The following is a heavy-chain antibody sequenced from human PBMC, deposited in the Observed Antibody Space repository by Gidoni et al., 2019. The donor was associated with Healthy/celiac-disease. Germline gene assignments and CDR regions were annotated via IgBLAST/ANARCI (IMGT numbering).Heavy chain of an antibody. D-gene: IGHD6-13*01. CDR3: ASQGRYSSSWYSDYYYGMDV. J-gene: IGHJ6*02. Sequence: QVQLQQWDAGLLKPSETLSLTCAVHGGSFSGYYWSWIRQPPGKGLEWIGEINHSGSTNYNPSLKSRVTISVDTSKNQFSLKLSSVTAADTAVYYCASQGRYSSSWYSDYYYGMDVWGQGTTVTVSS. CDR1: GGSFSGYY. CDR2: INHSGST. V-gene: IGHV4-34*01.